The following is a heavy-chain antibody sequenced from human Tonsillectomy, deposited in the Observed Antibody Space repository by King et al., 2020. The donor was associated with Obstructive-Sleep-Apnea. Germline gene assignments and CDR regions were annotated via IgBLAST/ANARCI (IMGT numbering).Heavy chain of an antibody. J-gene: IGHJ4*02. Sequence: QVQLPESGPGLVKPSQTLSLTCTVSGGSITSGGYYWSWIRQHPGKGLEWIGYIYDSGSTYYNPSLKSRVNISLETSKRQFSLNLRSGTAADTAVYYCARDSGDCSSTSCYRAIDYWGQGTLVTVSS. CDR1: GGSITSGGYY. V-gene: IGHV4-31*03. CDR3: ARDSGDCSSTSCYRAIDY. D-gene: IGHD2-2*01. CDR2: IYDSGST.